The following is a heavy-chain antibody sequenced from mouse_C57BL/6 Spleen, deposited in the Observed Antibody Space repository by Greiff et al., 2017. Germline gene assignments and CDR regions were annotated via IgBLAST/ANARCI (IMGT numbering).Heavy chain of an antibody. Sequence: VQLKESVAELVRPGASVKLSCTASGFNIKNTYMHWVQQRPEQGLEWIGRIDSADGNTNYAPKFQGKATKTADTSSNTAYLQLSSLTSEDTAIDYCALNWDEGYWGQGTTLTVSS. V-gene: IGHV14-3*01. J-gene: IGHJ2*01. CDR1: GFNIKNTY. CDR2: IDSADGNT. D-gene: IGHD4-1*01. CDR3: ALNWDEGY.